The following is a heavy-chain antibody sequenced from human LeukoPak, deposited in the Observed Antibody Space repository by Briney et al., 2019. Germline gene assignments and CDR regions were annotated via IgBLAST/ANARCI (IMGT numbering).Heavy chain of an antibody. CDR2: ISGSGGST. D-gene: IGHD2-2*01. V-gene: IGHV3-23*01. J-gene: IGHJ3*01. CDR3: ARDLPYCSSTSCYSL. CDR1: GFTFSSYA. Sequence: GGSLRLSCAASGFTFSSYAMSWVRQAPGKGLEWVSAISGSGGSTYYADSVKGRFTISRDNSKNSLYLQMNSLRAEDTAVYYCARDLPYCSSTSCYSLWGQGTMVTVSS.